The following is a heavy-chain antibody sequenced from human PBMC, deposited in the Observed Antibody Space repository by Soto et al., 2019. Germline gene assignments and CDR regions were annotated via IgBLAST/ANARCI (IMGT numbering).Heavy chain of an antibody. CDR2: ISGSGGST. CDR3: AKAPLDGVWGSYRYPFDY. Sequence: PGGSLRLSCAASGFTFSSYAMSWVRQAPGKGLEWVSAISGSGGSTYYADSVKGRFTISRDNSKNTLYLQMNSLRAEDTAVYYCAKAPLDGVWGSYRYPFDYWGQGTLVTVSS. D-gene: IGHD3-16*02. J-gene: IGHJ4*02. CDR1: GFTFSSYA. V-gene: IGHV3-23*01.